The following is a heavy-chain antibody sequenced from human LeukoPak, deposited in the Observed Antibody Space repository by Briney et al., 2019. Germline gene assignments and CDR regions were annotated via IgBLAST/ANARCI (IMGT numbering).Heavy chain of an antibody. CDR2: ISYDGSNK. J-gene: IGHJ6*02. D-gene: IGHD1-26*01. Sequence: PGGSLRLSCAASGFTFSSYGMHWVRQAPGKGLEWVAVISYDGSNKYYADSVKGRFTISRDNSKNTLYLQMNSLRAEDTAVFYCARDGVGSRRGSYYGSVLYYYYYGMDVWGQGTTVTVSS. V-gene: IGHV3-30*03. CDR3: ARDGVGSRRGSYYGSVLYYYYYGMDV. CDR1: GFTFSSYG.